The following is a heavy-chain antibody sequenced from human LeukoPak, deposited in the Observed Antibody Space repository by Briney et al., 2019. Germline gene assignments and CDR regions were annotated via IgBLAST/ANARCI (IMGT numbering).Heavy chain of an antibody. CDR1: GYTFTSYG. CDR3: ARDEREHCRSNTCTHFDY. J-gene: IGHJ4*02. Sequence: ASVKVSCKASGYTFTSYGISWVRQAPGQGLEWMGWISAYNGNTNYAQKLQGRVTMTTDTSTSTAYMELRSLRSDDTAVYYCARDEREHCRSNTCTHFDYWGQGTLVTVSS. V-gene: IGHV1-18*01. CDR2: ISAYNGNT. D-gene: IGHD2-2*01.